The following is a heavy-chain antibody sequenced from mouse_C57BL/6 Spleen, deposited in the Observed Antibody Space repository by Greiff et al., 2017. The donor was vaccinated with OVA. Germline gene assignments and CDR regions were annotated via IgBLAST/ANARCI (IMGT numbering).Heavy chain of an antibody. J-gene: IGHJ2*01. D-gene: IGHD1-1*01. CDR3: ARRDYYGSSYDYFDY. Sequence: QVQLQQPGAELVMPGSSVKLSCKASGYTFTSYWMHWVKQRPIQGLEWIGNIDPSDSETHYNQKFKDKATLTVDKSSSTAYMQLSSLTSEDSAVYYCARRDYYGSSYDYFDYWGQGTTLTDSS. V-gene: IGHV1-52*01. CDR1: GYTFTSYW. CDR2: IDPSDSET.